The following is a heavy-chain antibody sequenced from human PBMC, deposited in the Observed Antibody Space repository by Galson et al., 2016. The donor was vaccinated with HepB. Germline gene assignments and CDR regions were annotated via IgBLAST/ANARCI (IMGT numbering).Heavy chain of an antibody. J-gene: IGHJ4*02. D-gene: IGHD3-22*01. Sequence: TLSLTCAVSGVSISSGGYSWSWIRQPPGKGLEWIGYIYHSGFTYYTPSLKSRVTISLDRSKNHFSLQLSSVTAADTAVYYCARDTIDNGGYHDIWGQGTLVTVSS. V-gene: IGHV4-30-2*01. CDR1: GVSISSGGYS. CDR3: ARDTIDNGGYHDI. CDR2: IYHSGFT.